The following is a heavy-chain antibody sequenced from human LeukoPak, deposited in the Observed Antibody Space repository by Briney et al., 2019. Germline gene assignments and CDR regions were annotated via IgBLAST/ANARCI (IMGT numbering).Heavy chain of an antibody. J-gene: IGHJ4*02. Sequence: GGSLRLSCAASGFTFSDYYMSWIRQAPGKGLEWVSYISSSGSTIYYADSVKGRFTISRDNAKNSLYLQMNSLRADDAAVYYCAKGPLIEVAGTTWDYWGQGTLVTVSS. CDR2: ISSSGSTI. CDR1: GFTFSDYY. D-gene: IGHD6-19*01. CDR3: AKGPLIEVAGTTWDY. V-gene: IGHV3-11*01.